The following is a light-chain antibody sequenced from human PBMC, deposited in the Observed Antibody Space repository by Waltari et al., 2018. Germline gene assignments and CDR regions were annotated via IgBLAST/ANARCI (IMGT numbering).Light chain of an antibody. CDR2: DAS. CDR1: QDIAPA. V-gene: IGKV1D-13*01. J-gene: IGKJ3*01. CDR3: QQFINYPLT. Sequence: AIPLTQSPSPLSASVRHSITITCRASQDIAPALSWYVQKPGKAPPLLIHDASTLEIGVPSRFSGSGSGTDFTLSISGLQPEDFATYYCQQFINYPLTFGPGTTVDIK.